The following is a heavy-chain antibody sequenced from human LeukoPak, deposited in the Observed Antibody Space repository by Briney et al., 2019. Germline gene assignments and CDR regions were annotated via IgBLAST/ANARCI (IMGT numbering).Heavy chain of an antibody. Sequence: ASVKVSCKASGYIFTSYDINWVRQAPGQGLEWMGWMNPNSGNTGYAQKFQGRVTMTRNTSISTAYMELSSLRSEDTAVYYCARGVRYYDSSGFYNYWGQGTLVTVSS. V-gene: IGHV1-8*01. CDR2: MNPNSGNT. CDR3: ARGVRYYDSSGFYNY. CDR1: GYIFTSYD. D-gene: IGHD3-22*01. J-gene: IGHJ4*02.